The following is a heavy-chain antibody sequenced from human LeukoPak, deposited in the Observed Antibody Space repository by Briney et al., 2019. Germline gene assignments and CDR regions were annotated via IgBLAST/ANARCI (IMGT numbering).Heavy chain of an antibody. D-gene: IGHD5-18*01. J-gene: IGHJ3*02. Sequence: GGSLRLSCAASGFTFNNYEMNWVRQAPGKGLEWISYVSSSGTTIYYADSVKGRFTISRDNSKNTLYLQMNSLRAEDTAVYYCARARSSYGYGDAFDIWGQGTMVTVSS. CDR3: ARARSSYGYGDAFDI. V-gene: IGHV3-48*03. CDR1: GFTFNNYE. CDR2: VSSSGTTI.